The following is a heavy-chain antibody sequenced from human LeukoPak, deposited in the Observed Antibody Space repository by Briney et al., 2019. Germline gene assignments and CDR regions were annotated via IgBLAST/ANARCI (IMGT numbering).Heavy chain of an antibody. J-gene: IGHJ4*02. Sequence: SETLSLTCAVYGGSFSGYYWSWIRQPPGKGLEWIGEINHSGSTNYDPSLKSRVTISVDTSKNQFSLKLSSVTAADTAVYYCARSSWTTAAGTLDYWGQGTLITVSS. V-gene: IGHV4-34*01. CDR3: ARSSWTTAAGTLDY. CDR2: INHSGST. CDR1: GGSFSGYY. D-gene: IGHD6-13*01.